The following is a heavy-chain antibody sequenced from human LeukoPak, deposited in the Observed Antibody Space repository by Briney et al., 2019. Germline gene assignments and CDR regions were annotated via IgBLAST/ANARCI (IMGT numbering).Heavy chain of an antibody. CDR3: ARVSIAAPWRVDY. J-gene: IGHJ4*02. CDR2: IYYSGST. CDR1: GGSISSSTYY. Sequence: SETLSLTCTVSGGSISSSTYYWGWIRQPPGKGLEGIGSIYYSGSTYYNPSLKSRVTISVDTSKNQFSLKLSSVTAADTAVYYCARVSIAAPWRVDYWGQGTLVTVSS. D-gene: IGHD6-13*01. V-gene: IGHV4-39*07.